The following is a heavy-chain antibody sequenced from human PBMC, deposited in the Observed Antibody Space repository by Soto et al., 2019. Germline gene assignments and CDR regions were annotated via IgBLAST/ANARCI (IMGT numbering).Heavy chain of an antibody. CDR2: ISHDGSNK. V-gene: IGHV3-30-3*01. Sequence: QVQLVESGGGVVQPGRSLRLSCAASGFTFSRYAMHWVRQAPDKGLKWVALISHDGSNKDYADSVKDRFTISRDNSKNTLYLQMHSLRAGDTAVYYCVRDPDGYFDYWGQGTLVTVSS. CDR3: VRDPDGYFDY. CDR1: GFTFSRYA. J-gene: IGHJ4*02.